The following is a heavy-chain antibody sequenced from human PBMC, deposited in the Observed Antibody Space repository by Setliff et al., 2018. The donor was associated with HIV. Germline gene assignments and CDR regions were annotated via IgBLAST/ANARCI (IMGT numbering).Heavy chain of an antibody. D-gene: IGHD3-3*01. V-gene: IGHV4-61*09. Sequence: SETLSLTCTVSGGSMNSDSYSWTWLRQPAGKGPELIGHIYVGGSVIYNPSLASRATISMVPSKNQFSLDPSSVTAAGTAKYYCARAKTIGVSAVFFDPWGQGRPVTVSS. J-gene: IGHJ5*02. CDR1: GGSMNSDSYS. CDR2: IYVGGSV. CDR3: ARAKTIGVSAVFFDP.